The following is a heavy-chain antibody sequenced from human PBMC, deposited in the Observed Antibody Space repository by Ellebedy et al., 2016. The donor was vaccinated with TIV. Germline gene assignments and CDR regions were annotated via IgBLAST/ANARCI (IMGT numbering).Heavy chain of an antibody. CDR3: ARNYYGARLGGMDV. CDR1: GFTFSIYA. CDR2: ISGSGGST. V-gene: IGHV3-23*01. Sequence: GGSLRLSCAASGFTFSIYAMSWVRQAPGKGLEWVSGISGSGGSTHYADSVKGRFTISSDNSTNSLYLQMNSLRAEDTAVYYCARNYYGARLGGMDVWGQGTTVAVSS. J-gene: IGHJ6*02. D-gene: IGHD3-10*01.